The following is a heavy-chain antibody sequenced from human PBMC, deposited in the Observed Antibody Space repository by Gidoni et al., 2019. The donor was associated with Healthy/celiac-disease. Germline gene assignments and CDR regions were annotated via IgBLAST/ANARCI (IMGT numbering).Heavy chain of an antibody. CDR3: ARIAAAGHYYYYYYYMDV. D-gene: IGHD6-13*01. Sequence: QLQLQESGPGLVKPSETLSLTCTVSGGSISSSSYSWGWIRQPPGKGLEWIGSIHYSGSTYNNQYLKSRVTISVDTSKNQFSLKLSSVTAADTAVYYCARIAAAGHYYYYYYYMDVWGKGTTVTVSS. CDR1: GGSISSSSYS. J-gene: IGHJ6*03. CDR2: IHYSGST. V-gene: IGHV4-39*01.